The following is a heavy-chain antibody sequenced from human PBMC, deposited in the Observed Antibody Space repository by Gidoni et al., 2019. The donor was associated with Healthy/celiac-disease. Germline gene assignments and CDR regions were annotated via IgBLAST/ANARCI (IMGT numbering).Heavy chain of an antibody. D-gene: IGHD6-19*01. CDR1: GFTFSSYG. CDR3: AKVWGQWLIYYFDY. CDR2: ISYDGSNK. J-gene: IGHJ4*02. Sequence: QVQLVESGGGVVQPGRSLRLSCAASGFTFSSYGMHWVRQAPGKGLEWVAVISYDGSNKYYADSVKGRFTISRDNSKNTLYLQMNSLRAEDTAVYYCAKVWGQWLIYYFDYWGQGTLVTVSS. V-gene: IGHV3-30*18.